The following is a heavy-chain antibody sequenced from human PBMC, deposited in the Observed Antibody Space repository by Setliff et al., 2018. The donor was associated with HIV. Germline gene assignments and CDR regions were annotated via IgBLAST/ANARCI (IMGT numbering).Heavy chain of an antibody. J-gene: IGHJ4*02. CDR2: IRYDGSNK. CDR3: AKDRYYDSSGSPFDY. Sequence: PGESLKISCAASGFTFSSYGMHWVRQAPGKGLEWAAFIRYDGSNKYYADSVKGRFTISRDNSKNTLYLQMNSLRAEDTAVYYCAKDRYYDSSGSPFDYWGQGTLVTVSS. V-gene: IGHV3-30*02. D-gene: IGHD3-22*01. CDR1: GFTFSSYG.